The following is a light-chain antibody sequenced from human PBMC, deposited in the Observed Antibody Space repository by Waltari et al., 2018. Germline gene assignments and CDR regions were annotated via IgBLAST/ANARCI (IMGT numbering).Light chain of an antibody. CDR1: QAISND. CDR3: QQLNTYPVT. Sequence: IQLTQSPSSLSAPVGHGVTITCRASQAISNDLAWYQQKPGRAPSLLIYGASTLHNGVPSRFSGSGSGTDFSLTISSLQPEDSATYYCQQLNTYPVTFGQGTRLEIK. J-gene: IGKJ5*01. V-gene: IGKV1-9*01. CDR2: GAS.